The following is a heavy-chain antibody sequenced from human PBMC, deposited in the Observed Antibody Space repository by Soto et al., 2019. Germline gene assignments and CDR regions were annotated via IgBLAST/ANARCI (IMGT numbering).Heavy chain of an antibody. Sequence: PSETLSLTCTVSGGSISSGGYYWSWIRQHPGKGLEWIGYIYYSGSTYYNPSLKRRVTISVDTSKNQLSLKLSSVTGADTAVYYCARRILWFGELYREGWFDHWGQGTLVTVSS. CDR1: GGSISSGGYY. D-gene: IGHD3-10*01. CDR2: IYYSGST. J-gene: IGHJ5*02. V-gene: IGHV4-31*03. CDR3: ARRILWFGELYREGWFDH.